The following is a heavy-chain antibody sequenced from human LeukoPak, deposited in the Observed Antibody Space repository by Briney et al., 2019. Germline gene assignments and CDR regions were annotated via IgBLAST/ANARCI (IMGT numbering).Heavy chain of an antibody. V-gene: IGHV1-46*02. CDR2: INPSDNST. CDR1: GYTFNSSY. CDR3: TRAYYESSAYRHAVYFDY. Sequence: VSVKVSCKASGYTFNSSYMHWVRQAPGHGLEWMGIINPSDNSTRYAQKFQGRVTMTKDTSTNTVYMHLSSLSSDDTAVYYCTRAYYESSAYRHAVYFDYWGQGTLVTVSS. J-gene: IGHJ4*02. D-gene: IGHD3-22*01.